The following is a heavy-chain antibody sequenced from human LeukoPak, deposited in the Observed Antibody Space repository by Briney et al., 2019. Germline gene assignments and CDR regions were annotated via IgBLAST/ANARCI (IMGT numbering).Heavy chain of an antibody. J-gene: IGHJ4*02. CDR1: GYTFTSYY. CDR3: ARGPDGSYYFDY. Sequence: ASVTVSCTASGYTFTSYYMHWVRPAPGQGLEWMGITNPSGGSTSYAQKFQGRVTMTRDTSTSTVYMELSSLRSEDTAVYYCARGPDGSYYFDYWGQGTLVTVSS. D-gene: IGHD1-26*01. V-gene: IGHV1-46*01. CDR2: TNPSGGST.